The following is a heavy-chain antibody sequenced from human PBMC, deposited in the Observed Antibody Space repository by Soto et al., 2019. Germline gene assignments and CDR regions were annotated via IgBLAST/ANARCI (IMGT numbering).Heavy chain of an antibody. D-gene: IGHD6-13*01. CDR1: GFTFSSYA. Sequence: GGSLRLSCAASGFTFSSYAMSWVRQARGKGLEGVSAISGSGGSTYYADSVKGRFTISRDNSKNTLYLQMNSLRAEDTAVYYCAKGSWSPFFDYWGQGALVTVSS. V-gene: IGHV3-23*01. CDR3: AKGSWSPFFDY. CDR2: ISGSGGST. J-gene: IGHJ4*02.